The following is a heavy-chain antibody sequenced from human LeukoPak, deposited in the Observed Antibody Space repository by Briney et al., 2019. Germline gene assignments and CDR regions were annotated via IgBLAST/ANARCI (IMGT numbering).Heavy chain of an antibody. CDR2: VSGT. V-gene: IGHV3-23*01. CDR3: AKSSAPNLSGCLDS. D-gene: IGHD6-25*01. J-gene: IGHJ4*02. Sequence: GGSLRLSCAASGFTFSNYAMNWVRQAPGKGLEWVSGVSGTYNADSTKGRFTISRDNSKNMLYLQMNSLRAEDSAVYYCAKSSAPNLSGCLDSWGQGTLVTVSS. CDR1: GFTFSNYA.